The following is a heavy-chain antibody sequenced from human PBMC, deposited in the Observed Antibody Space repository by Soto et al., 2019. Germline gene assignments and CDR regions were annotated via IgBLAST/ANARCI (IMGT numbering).Heavy chain of an antibody. CDR2: ISTRGGRT. D-gene: IGHD3-16*01. V-gene: IGHV3-23*01. CDR3: AKEFSYDAYGQYSHLYFDS. CDR1: GFSFSSYA. Sequence: EVLLLESGGGLTQPGGSLRLACAASGFSFSSYAMSWVRQAPPQGLEWVSSISTRGGRTYYADSVKGRFSISRDNSANAVYLDIDNLRAEDTCIYYCAKEFSYDAYGQYSHLYFDSWGQGALVTFSS. J-gene: IGHJ4*02.